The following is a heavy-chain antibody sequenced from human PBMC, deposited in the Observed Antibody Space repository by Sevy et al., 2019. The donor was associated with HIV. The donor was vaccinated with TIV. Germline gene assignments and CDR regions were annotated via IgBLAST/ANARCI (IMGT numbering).Heavy chain of an antibody. V-gene: IGHV1-18*01. J-gene: IGHJ1*01. D-gene: IGHD1-26*01. CDR2: ITAYNGNT. CDR1: GYTFTNYH. Sequence: ASVKVSCKASGYTFTNYHITWVRQAPGQGLEWMGWITAYNGNTNYAQRLQGRVTMTTDTSTSTANMELRSLRSDDTAVYYCARAPSGSQGPGQYFHHWGQGTLVTVSS. CDR3: ARAPSGSQGPGQYFHH.